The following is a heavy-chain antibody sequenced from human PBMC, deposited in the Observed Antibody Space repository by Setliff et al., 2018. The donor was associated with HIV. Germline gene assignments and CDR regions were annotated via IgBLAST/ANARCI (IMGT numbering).Heavy chain of an antibody. CDR3: ARDDYANTDLDF. CDR2: INTNNGNP. Sequence: ASVKVSCKASADTFTNCLIYWVRQTTGQGLEWMGWINTNNGNPTYAQGFTGRFVFSSDTSVRTAYLQIVGLKAEDTAVYFCARDDYANTDLDFWGPGTLVTVSS. D-gene: IGHD4-17*01. CDR1: ADTFTNCL. J-gene: IGHJ4*02. V-gene: IGHV7-4-1*01.